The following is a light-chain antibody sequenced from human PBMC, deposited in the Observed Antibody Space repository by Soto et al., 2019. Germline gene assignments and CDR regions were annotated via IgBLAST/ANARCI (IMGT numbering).Light chain of an antibody. CDR2: EVT. Sequence: QSALTQPASVSGSPGQSITISCTGTYSDIGSYNYVSWYQQHPGKAPKLLLYEVTNRASGTSNRFSGSKSGNTASLTISGLQAEDEADYYCNSYSSTISLVFGGGTKLTVL. CDR3: NSYSSTISLV. J-gene: IGLJ2*01. CDR1: YSDIGSYNY. V-gene: IGLV2-14*01.